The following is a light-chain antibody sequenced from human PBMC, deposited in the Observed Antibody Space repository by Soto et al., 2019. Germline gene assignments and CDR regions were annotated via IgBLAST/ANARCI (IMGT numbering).Light chain of an antibody. Sequence: DIVMTQSPDSLAVSLGERATINCKSSQSILYTSDNKNYLAWYQQKPGQPPKLLIYWASTRETGVPDRFSGRGSGTDFTLTISSLQAEDVAVYYCQQYYGIPTFGQGTKVEIK. V-gene: IGKV4-1*01. CDR2: WAS. J-gene: IGKJ1*01. CDR3: QQYYGIPT. CDR1: QSILYTSDNKNY.